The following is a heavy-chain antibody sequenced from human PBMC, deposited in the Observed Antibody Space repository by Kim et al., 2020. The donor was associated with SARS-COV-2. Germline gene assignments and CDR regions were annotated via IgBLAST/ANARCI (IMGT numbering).Heavy chain of an antibody. CDR2: GST. D-gene: IGHD6-19*01. J-gene: IGHJ4*02. Sequence: GSTNSTPSLKSRVTISVDTSKNQFSLKLNSVTAADTAVYYCARGSGWYYFWGQGTLVTVSS. V-gene: IGHV4-59*09. CDR3: ARGSGWYYF.